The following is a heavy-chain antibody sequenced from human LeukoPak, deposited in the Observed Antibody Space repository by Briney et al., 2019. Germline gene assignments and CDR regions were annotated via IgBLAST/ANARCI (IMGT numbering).Heavy chain of an antibody. CDR1: GYTFTGYY. Sequence: ASVKVSCKASGYTFTGYYMHWVRQAPGQGLEWMGWINPNSGGTNYAQKFQGRVTMTRDTSISTAYMELTRLRSDDTAVYYCARKAVGADGLNYWGQGTLVTVST. D-gene: IGHD1-26*01. CDR3: ARKAVGADGLNY. V-gene: IGHV1-2*02. CDR2: INPNSGGT. J-gene: IGHJ4*02.